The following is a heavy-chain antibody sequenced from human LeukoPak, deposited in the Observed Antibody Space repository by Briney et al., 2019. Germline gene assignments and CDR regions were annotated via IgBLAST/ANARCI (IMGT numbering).Heavy chain of an antibody. CDR1: GYTFTSYD. D-gene: IGHD6-6*01. J-gene: IGHJ6*03. CDR3: ARRRIAAHPVYYYYMDV. Sequence: ASVKVSCKASGYTFTSYDINWVRQATGQGLEWMGWMNPNSGNTGYAQKFQGRVTMTRNTSISTAYMELSSLRSEDTAVYYCARRRIAAHPVYYYYMDVWGKGTTVTVSS. V-gene: IGHV1-8*01. CDR2: MNPNSGNT.